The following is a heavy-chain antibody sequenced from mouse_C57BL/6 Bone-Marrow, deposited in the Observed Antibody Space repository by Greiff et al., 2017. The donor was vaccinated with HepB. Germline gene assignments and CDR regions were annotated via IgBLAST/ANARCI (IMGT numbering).Heavy chain of an antibody. CDR1: GYTFTSYW. V-gene: IGHV14-4*01. D-gene: IGHD2-3*01. CDR3: ADGYYEVMDY. J-gene: IGHJ4*01. CDR2: IDPENGDT. Sequence: VHVKQPGAELVKPGASVKLSCKASGYTFTSYWMHWVKQRPEQGLEWIGWIDPENGDTEYASKFQGKATITADTSSNTAYLQLSSLTSEDTAVYYCADGYYEVMDYWGQGTSVTVSS.